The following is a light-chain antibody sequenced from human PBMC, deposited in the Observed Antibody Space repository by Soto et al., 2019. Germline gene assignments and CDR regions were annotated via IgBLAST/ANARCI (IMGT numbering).Light chain of an antibody. Sequence: DIQMTQSPSSLSASVGDSVTITCRASQSISNYLNWYRQKPGKAPKVLIYAASSLQSGVPSRFSGSGSGTDFTLTISSLQPEDFATYYCQQSYSTPLTFGGGNRVEIK. CDR1: QSISNY. CDR3: QQSYSTPLT. V-gene: IGKV1-39*01. J-gene: IGKJ4*01. CDR2: AAS.